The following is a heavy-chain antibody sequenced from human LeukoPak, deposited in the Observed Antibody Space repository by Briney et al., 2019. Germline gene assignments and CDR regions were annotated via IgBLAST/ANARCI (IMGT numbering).Heavy chain of an antibody. Sequence: GGFLRLSCAASGFTVSSNYMSWVRQAPGKGLEWVSVIYSGGSTYYADSVKGRFTISRDNSKNTLYLQMNSLRAEDTAVYYCARGVLYDSSGAPFDYWGQGTLVTVSS. CDR1: GFTVSSNY. D-gene: IGHD3-22*01. J-gene: IGHJ4*02. CDR2: IYSGGST. V-gene: IGHV3-53*01. CDR3: ARGVLYDSSGAPFDY.